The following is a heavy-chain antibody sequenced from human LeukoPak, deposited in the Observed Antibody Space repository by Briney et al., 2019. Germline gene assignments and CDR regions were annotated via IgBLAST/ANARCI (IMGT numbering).Heavy chain of an antibody. CDR2: ISAYNGNT. Sequence: ASVKVSCKASGYTFTSYGISWVRQAPGQGLEWMGWISAYNGNTNYAQKLQGRVTMTTDTSTSTAYMELRSLRSDDTAVYYCARESKYDYSNYFDYWGQGTLVTVSS. CDR3: ARESKYDYSNYFDY. CDR1: GYTFTSYG. J-gene: IGHJ4*02. D-gene: IGHD4-11*01. V-gene: IGHV1-18*01.